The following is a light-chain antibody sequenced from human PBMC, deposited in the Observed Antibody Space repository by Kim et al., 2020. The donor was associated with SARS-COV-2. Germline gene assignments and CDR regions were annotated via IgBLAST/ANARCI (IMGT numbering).Light chain of an antibody. CDR2: WAS. V-gene: IGKV4-1*01. CDR1: QSVLYSSNNKNY. Sequence: ATINCNSSQSVLYSSNNKNYLAWYQQKPGQPPKLLIYWASTRESGVPDRFSGSGSGTDFTLTISSLQAEDVAVYYCQQYYSTPRTFGQGTKVEIK. CDR3: QQYYSTPRT. J-gene: IGKJ1*01.